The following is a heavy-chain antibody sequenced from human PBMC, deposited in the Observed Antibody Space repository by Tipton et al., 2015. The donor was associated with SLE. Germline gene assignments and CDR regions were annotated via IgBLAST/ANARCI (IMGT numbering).Heavy chain of an antibody. D-gene: IGHD3-3*01. CDR3: ARDLSGAHYDL. CDR1: GGSISSYY. Sequence: LRLSCTVSGGSISSYYWSWIRLPPGKGLEWIGCIYYSGNTNYNPSLKSRVTISVDTPKNQFSLNLSSVTAADTAVYYCARDLSGAHYDLWGRGTLVTVSS. J-gene: IGHJ2*01. V-gene: IGHV4-59*01. CDR2: IYYSGNT.